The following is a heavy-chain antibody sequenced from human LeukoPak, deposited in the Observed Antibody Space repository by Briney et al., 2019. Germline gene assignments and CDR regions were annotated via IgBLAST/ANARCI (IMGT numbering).Heavy chain of an antibody. D-gene: IGHD2-15*01. CDR2: IYPGDSDT. CDR1: GYSFTSYW. CDR3: ASSGCSGGSCYPRTNWFDP. Sequence: GESLKISCKGSGYSFTSYWIGWVRQMPGKGLEWMGIIYPGDSDTRYSPSFQGQVTISADKSISTAYLQWSSLKASDTAMYYCASSGCSGGSCYPRTNWFDPWGQGTLVTVSS. V-gene: IGHV5-51*01. J-gene: IGHJ5*02.